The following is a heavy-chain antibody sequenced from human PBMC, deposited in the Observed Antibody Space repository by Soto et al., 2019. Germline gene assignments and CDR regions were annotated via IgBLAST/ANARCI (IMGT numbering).Heavy chain of an antibody. CDR3: ARHGSVWDY. Sequence: QVQLGQSGAEEKKPGASVKVSCKASGYTFTSYAMHWVRQAPGQRLEWMGWINAGNGNTEYSQKFQGRVTITRDTSASTAYMVLSSLRSEDTAVYYCARHGSVWDYWGQGTLVTVSS. CDR1: GYTFTSYA. D-gene: IGHD6-19*01. CDR2: INAGNGNT. V-gene: IGHV1-3*05. J-gene: IGHJ4*02.